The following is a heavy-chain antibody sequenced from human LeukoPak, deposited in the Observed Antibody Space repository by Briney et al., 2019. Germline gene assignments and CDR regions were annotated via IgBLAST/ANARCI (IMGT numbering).Heavy chain of an antibody. D-gene: IGHD2-2*01. V-gene: IGHV3-53*01. Sequence: GGSLRLSCAASGFSVSDNYMSWVRQAPGKGLEWVSLIYTTDITYYADSVKGRFTISRDNSKNTVSLQMNSLRADDTAVYYCARAEYGNWFDPWGQGTLVTVSS. CDR1: GFSVSDNY. J-gene: IGHJ5*02. CDR3: ARAEYGNWFDP. CDR2: IYTTDIT.